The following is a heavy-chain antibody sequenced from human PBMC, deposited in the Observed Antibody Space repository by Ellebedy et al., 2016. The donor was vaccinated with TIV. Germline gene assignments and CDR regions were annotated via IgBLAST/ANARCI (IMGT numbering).Heavy chain of an antibody. CDR2: INPGGGGT. J-gene: IGHJ6*02. D-gene: IGHD3-16*02. CDR1: AYTFTNYY. Sequence: AASVQVSCKASAYTFTNYYMNWVRQDPGQGLEWMGIINPGGGGTSYAQKFQGRVTMTRDTSTSTVYMELSSLSSEDTALYYSARAPLSGVFYGMDVWGQGTTVTVSS. CDR3: ARAPLSGVFYGMDV. V-gene: IGHV1-46*01.